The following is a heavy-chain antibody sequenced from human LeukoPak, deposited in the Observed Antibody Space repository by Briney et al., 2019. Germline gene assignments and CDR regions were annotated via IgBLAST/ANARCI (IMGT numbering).Heavy chain of an antibody. D-gene: IGHD5-18*01. CDR2: ISYDGSNK. J-gene: IGHJ4*02. V-gene: IGHV3-30*04. Sequence: PGGSLRLSCAASGFTFSSYAMHWVRQAPGKGLEWVAVISYDGSNKYYADSVKGRFTISRDNSKNTLYLQMNSLRDEDTAVYYCAKDLSPRDVDTAMVYWGQGTLVTVSS. CDR3: AKDLSPRDVDTAMVY. CDR1: GFTFSSYA.